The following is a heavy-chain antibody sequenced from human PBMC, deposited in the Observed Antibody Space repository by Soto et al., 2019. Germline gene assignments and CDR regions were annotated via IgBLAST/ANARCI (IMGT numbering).Heavy chain of an antibody. CDR2: ISAYNGNT. CDR3: ARGADCSGGSCYRHYYYYGMDV. Sequence: QVQLVQSGAEVKKPGASVKVSCKASGYTFTSYGISWVRQAPGQGLEWMGWISAYNGNTNYAQKLQGRVTMTTDTSTSTAYMELRSLRSDGTAVYYCARGADCSGGSCYRHYYYYGMDVWGQGTTVTVSS. CDR1: GYTFTSYG. D-gene: IGHD2-15*01. V-gene: IGHV1-18*01. J-gene: IGHJ6*02.